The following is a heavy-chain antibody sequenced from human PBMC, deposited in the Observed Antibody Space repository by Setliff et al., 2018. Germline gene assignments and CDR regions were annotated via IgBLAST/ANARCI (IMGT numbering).Heavy chain of an antibody. D-gene: IGHD3-22*01. Sequence: SVKVSCKASGYTFTGYYIHWVRQAPGQGLEWMGGTIPVFGTTDYAQKFQGRVTIITDESTNTAFMQLSSLRSDDTAVYYCVREGVDSRSSTDYRYYMDVWGKGTTVTVSS. CDR3: VREGVDSRSSTDYRYYMDV. CDR1: GYTFTGYY. J-gene: IGHJ6*03. CDR2: TIPVFGTT. V-gene: IGHV1-69*05.